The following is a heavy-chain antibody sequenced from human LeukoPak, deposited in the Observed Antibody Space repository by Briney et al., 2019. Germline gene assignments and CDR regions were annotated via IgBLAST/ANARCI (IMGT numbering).Heavy chain of an antibody. CDR3: ARDRGDTYYYYMDV. Sequence: PGGSLRLSCAASGFTFSTHGMHWVRQAPGKGLEYVSAINSNGGSTYYANSVNGRFNISRDNSKNTLYLQVGSLRTEDTAVYYCARDRGDTYYYYMDVWGKGTTVIISS. CDR2: INSNGGST. CDR1: GFTFSTHG. J-gene: IGHJ6*03. V-gene: IGHV3-64*01. D-gene: IGHD3-10*01.